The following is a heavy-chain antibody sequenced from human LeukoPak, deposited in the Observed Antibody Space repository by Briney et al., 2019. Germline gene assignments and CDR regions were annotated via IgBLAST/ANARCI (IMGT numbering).Heavy chain of an antibody. J-gene: IGHJ5*02. CDR3: ARATITIFGVGGWFDP. CDR2: IYTSGST. V-gene: IGHV4-61*02. D-gene: IGHD3-3*01. Sequence: SETLSLTCTVSGGSISSGSYYWSWIRQPAGKGLEWIGRIYTSGSTNYNPSLKGRVTITVDTSKNQFSLKLSSVTAADTAVYYCARATITIFGVGGWFDPWGQGTLVTVSS. CDR1: GGSISSGSYY.